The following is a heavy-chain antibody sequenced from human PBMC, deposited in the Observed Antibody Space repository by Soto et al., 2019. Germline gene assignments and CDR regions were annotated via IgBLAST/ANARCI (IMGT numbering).Heavy chain of an antibody. D-gene: IGHD4-17*01. V-gene: IGHV1-8*01. CDR2: MNPNSGNT. J-gene: IGHJ5*02. CDR1: GYTFTKFD. CDR3: VRGDYGDYSHWFDP. Sequence: QVQLVQSGAEVKKPGASVRVSCKASGYTFTKFDINWVRQATGQGLEWMGWMNPNSGNTGYAQKFQGRVTMTRNTSITTAYMELITLRSEDTAVYYCVRGDYGDYSHWFDPWGQGTLVTVSS.